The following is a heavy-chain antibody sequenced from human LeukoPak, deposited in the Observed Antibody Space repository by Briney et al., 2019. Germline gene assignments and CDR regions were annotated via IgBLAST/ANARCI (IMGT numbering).Heavy chain of an antibody. Sequence: GGSLRLSCAASGFTFSSYAMSWVRQAPGKGLEWVSAISGSGGSTYYADSVKGRFTISRDNSKNTLYLQMSSLRAEDTAVYYCAKDSRITMVRGVISFDYWGQGTLVTVSS. CDR1: GFTFSSYA. J-gene: IGHJ4*02. CDR3: AKDSRITMVRGVISFDY. D-gene: IGHD3-10*01. V-gene: IGHV3-23*01. CDR2: ISGSGGST.